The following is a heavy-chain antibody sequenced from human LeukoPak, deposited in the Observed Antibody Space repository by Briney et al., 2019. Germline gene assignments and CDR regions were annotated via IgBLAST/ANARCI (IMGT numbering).Heavy chain of an antibody. CDR3: ARDGCSRTSCYWWYFDL. CDR1: GGSISSYY. V-gene: IGHV4-4*07. CDR2: IYTSGST. J-gene: IGHJ2*01. Sequence: PSETLSLTCTVSGGSISSYYWSWIRQPAGKGLEWIGRIYTSGSTNYNPSLKSRVTMSVDTSKNQFSLKLSSVTAADTAVYYCARDGCSRTSCYWWYFDLWGRGTLVTVSS. D-gene: IGHD2-2*01.